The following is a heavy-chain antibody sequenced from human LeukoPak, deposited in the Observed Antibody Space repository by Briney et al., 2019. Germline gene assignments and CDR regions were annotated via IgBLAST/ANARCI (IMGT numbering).Heavy chain of an antibody. Sequence: GGSLRLSCAASGFTFTSYAMTWVRQAPGKGLEWVSSITDSGGTTYYADSVKGRFTISRDNYKNTLYLQMNSLRVEDTAVYYCARDPNGNYVGASDFQRWGQGTLVTVSS. CDR3: ARDPNGNYVGASDFQR. J-gene: IGHJ1*01. CDR1: GFTFTSYA. D-gene: IGHD4-17*01. CDR2: ITDSGGTT. V-gene: IGHV3-23*01.